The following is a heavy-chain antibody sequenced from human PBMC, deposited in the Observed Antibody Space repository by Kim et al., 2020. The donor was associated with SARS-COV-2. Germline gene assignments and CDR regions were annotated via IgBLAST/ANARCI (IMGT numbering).Heavy chain of an antibody. D-gene: IGHD2-15*01. CDR3: ARGSCSGGSCYAYYYYGMDV. J-gene: IGHJ6*02. Sequence: FTISRDNSKNTLYLQMNSLRAEDTAVYYCARGSCSGGSCYAYYYYGMDVWGQGTTVTVSS. V-gene: IGHV3-30*07.